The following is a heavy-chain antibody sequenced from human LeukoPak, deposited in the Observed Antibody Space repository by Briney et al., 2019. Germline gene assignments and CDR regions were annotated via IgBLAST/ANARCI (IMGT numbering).Heavy chain of an antibody. V-gene: IGHV1-2*02. CDR1: GYTFTGYY. CDR3: ATEKILRYFDWLPIDYFDY. Sequence: PGASVKVSCKASGYTFTGYYMHWVRQPPGQGLEWMGWINPNSGGTNYAQKFQGRVTMTRDTSISTAYMELSRLRSDDTAVYYCATEKILRYFDWLPIDYFDYWGQGTLVTVSS. J-gene: IGHJ4*02. D-gene: IGHD3-9*01. CDR2: INPNSGGT.